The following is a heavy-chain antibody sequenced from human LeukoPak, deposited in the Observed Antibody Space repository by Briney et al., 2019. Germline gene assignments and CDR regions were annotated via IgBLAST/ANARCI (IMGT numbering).Heavy chain of an antibody. CDR1: GFTFSDHY. D-gene: IGHD1-26*01. CDR3: ARAEVGATTA. J-gene: IGHJ5*02. V-gene: IGHV3-72*01. CDR2: TRNKANSYTT. Sequence: PGGSLRLSCAASGFTFSDHYMDWVRQAPGKGLEWVGRTRNKANSYTTEYAASVKGRFTISRDDSKNSLYLQMNSLKTEDTAVYYCARAEVGATTAWGQGTLVTVSS.